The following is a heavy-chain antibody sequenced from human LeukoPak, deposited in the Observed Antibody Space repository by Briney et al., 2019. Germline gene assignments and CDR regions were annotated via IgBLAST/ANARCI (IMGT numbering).Heavy chain of an antibody. CDR3: ARHEPGYSSSWDTRYYYYGMDV. CDR2: IYYSGST. V-gene: IGHV4-59*01. J-gene: IGHJ6*02. CDR1: GGSISSYY. D-gene: IGHD6-13*01. Sequence: SETLSLTCTVSGGSISSYYWSWIRQPPGKGLEWIGYIYYSGSTNYNPSLKSRATISVDTSKNQFSLKLSSVTAADTAVYYCARHEPGYSSSWDTRYYYYGMDVWGQGTTVTVSS.